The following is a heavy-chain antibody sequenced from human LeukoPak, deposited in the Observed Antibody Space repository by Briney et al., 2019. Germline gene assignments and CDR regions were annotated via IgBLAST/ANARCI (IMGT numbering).Heavy chain of an antibody. Sequence: GASVKVSCKASGYTFTSYYMHWVRQAPGQGLEWMGIINPSGGSTSYAQKFQGRVTMTRDTPISTAYMELSRLRSEDTAVYYCARDGRGYSDYDFRYFDYWGQGTLVTVSS. CDR1: GYTFTSYY. CDR2: INPSGGST. CDR3: ARDGRGYSDYDFRYFDY. J-gene: IGHJ4*02. D-gene: IGHD5-12*01. V-gene: IGHV1-46*01.